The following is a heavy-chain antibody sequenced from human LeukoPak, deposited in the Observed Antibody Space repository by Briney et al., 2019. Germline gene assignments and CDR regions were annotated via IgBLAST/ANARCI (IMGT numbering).Heavy chain of an antibody. D-gene: IGHD1-26*01. Sequence: SETLSLTCTVTGGSISSGSYYWSWIRQPAGKGLEWIGRIYTSGSTNYNPSLKSRVTISVDTSKNQFSLKLSSVTAADTAVYYCARERGVGATGYWGQGTLVTVPS. CDR1: GGSISSGSYY. J-gene: IGHJ4*02. V-gene: IGHV4-61*02. CDR2: IYTSGST. CDR3: ARERGVGATGY.